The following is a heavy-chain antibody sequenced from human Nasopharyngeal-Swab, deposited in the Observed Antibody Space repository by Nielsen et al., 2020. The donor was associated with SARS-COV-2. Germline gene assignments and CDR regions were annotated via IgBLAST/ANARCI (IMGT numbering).Heavy chain of an antibody. CDR2: IHYTGKT. CDR3: AREVINQAVSDAFDF. CDR1: GGSISSDNYF. D-gene: IGHD3-16*02. Sequence: SETLSFTCTVSGGSISSDNYFWSWIRQRPGKGLEWIGYIHYTGKTYYNPSLESRLTISLDTSRNQFSLMLRSVTAADTAVYYCAREVINQAVSDAFDFWGQGTMVTVSS. V-gene: IGHV4-31*03. J-gene: IGHJ3*01.